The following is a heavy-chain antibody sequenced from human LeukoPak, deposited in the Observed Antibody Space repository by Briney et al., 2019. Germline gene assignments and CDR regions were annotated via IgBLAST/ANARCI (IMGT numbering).Heavy chain of an antibody. V-gene: IGHV4-61*01. CDR2: IYYSGST. CDR3: ARVRGGYNWIPRRYYYYMDV. Sequence: PSETLSLTCTVSGGSISSSSYYWSWIRQPPGKGLEWIGYIYYSGSTNYNPSLKSRVTISVDTSKNQFSLKLSSVTAADTAVYYCARVRGGYNWIPRRYYYYMDVWGKGTTVTISS. D-gene: IGHD5-24*01. J-gene: IGHJ6*03. CDR1: GGSISSSSYY.